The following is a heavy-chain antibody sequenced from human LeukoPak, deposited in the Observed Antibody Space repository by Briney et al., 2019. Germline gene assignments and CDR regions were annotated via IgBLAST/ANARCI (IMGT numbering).Heavy chain of an antibody. Sequence: SETLSLTCTVSGGSISSYYWSWIRQPPGKGLEWIGYIYYSGSIYYNPSLKSRVTISIDTSRNQFSLTLSSVTAADTAVYYCARAFWSGYRYYFGYWGQGTLVTVSS. CDR2: IYYSGSI. CDR3: ARAFWSGYRYYFGY. J-gene: IGHJ4*02. D-gene: IGHD3-3*01. CDR1: GGSISSYY. V-gene: IGHV4-59*08.